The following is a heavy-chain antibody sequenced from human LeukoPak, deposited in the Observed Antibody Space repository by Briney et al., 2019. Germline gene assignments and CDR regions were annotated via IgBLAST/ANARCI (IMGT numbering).Heavy chain of an antibody. J-gene: IGHJ3*02. V-gene: IGHV3-9*03. Sequence: GGSLRLSCAASGFTFDDYAMHWVRQAPGKGLEWVPGISWNSGSIGYADSVKGRFTISRDNAKNSLYLQMNSLRAEDMALYYCAKDSSSWGTGAFDIWGQGTMVTVSS. CDR1: GFTFDDYA. D-gene: IGHD6-13*01. CDR2: ISWNSGSI. CDR3: AKDSSSWGTGAFDI.